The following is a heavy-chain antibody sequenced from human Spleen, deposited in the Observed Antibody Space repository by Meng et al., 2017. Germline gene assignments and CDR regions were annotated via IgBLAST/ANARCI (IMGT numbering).Heavy chain of an antibody. CDR2: IIPIFGTA. Sequence: SVKVSCKASGGTFSSYAISWVRQAPGQGLEWMGGIIPIFGTANYAQKFQGRVTITTDESTSTAYMELSSLRSEDTAVYYCAIRTLRTTVVNYYYYYGMDVWGQGTTVTVSS. D-gene: IGHD4-23*01. V-gene: IGHV1-69*05. CDR3: AIRTLRTTVVNYYYYYGMDV. CDR1: GGTFSSYA. J-gene: IGHJ6*02.